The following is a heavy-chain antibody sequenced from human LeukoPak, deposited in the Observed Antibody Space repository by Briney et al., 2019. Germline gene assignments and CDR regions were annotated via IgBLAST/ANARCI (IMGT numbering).Heavy chain of an antibody. CDR3: ARRNHGSGRGDY. CDR1: GGSFSGYY. CDR2: INHSGST. D-gene: IGHD3-10*01. Sequence: SETLSLTCAVYGGSFSGYYWSWIRQPPGKGLEWIGEINHSGSTNYNPSLKSRVTISVDTSKNQFSLKLSSVTAADTAVYYCARRNHGSGRGDYWGQGTLVTVSS. J-gene: IGHJ4*02. V-gene: IGHV4-34*01.